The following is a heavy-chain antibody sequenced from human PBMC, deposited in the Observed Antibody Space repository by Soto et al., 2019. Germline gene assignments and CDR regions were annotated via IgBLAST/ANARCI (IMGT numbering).Heavy chain of an antibody. J-gene: IGHJ3*02. CDR2: ISSSSSYV. V-gene: IGHV3-21*01. CDR3: ARDRISYCGGDCYHNDAFDI. CDR1: GFTFSSHS. D-gene: IGHD2-21*01. Sequence: GGSLRLSCAASGFTFSSHSMNWVRQAPGKGLEWVSSISSSSSYVYYADSVKGRFTISRDNAKNSLYLQMNCLRAEDTAVYYCARDRISYCGGDCYHNDAFDIWGQGTMVTVSS.